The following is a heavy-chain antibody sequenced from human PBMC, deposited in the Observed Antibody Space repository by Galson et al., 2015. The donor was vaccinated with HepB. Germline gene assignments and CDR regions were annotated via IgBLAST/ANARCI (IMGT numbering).Heavy chain of an antibody. V-gene: IGHV4-4*07. CDR1: GGSISSYY. J-gene: IGHJ2*01. Sequence: SETLSLTCTVSGGSISSYYWSWIRQPAGKGLEWIGRIYTSGSTNYNPSLKSRVTMSVDTSKNQFSLKLSSVTAADTAVYYCARDFEAFGGVIVHNYWYFDLWGRGTLVTVSS. D-gene: IGHD3-16*02. CDR3: ARDFEAFGGVIVHNYWYFDL. CDR2: IYTSGST.